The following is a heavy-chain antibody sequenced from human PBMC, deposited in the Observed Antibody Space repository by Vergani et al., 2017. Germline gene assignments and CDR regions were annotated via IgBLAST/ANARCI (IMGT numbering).Heavy chain of an antibody. J-gene: IGHJ4*02. CDR1: GGSISSSSYY. Sequence: QLQLQESGPGLVKPSETLSLTCTVSGGSISSSSYYWGWIRQPPGKGLEWIGSIYYSGSTYYNPSLKSRVTISVDTSKNQCSLKLSSVTAADTAVYYCARRSAVAGTWDFDYWGQGTLVTVSS. D-gene: IGHD6-19*01. V-gene: IGHV4-39*01. CDR2: IYYSGST. CDR3: ARRSAVAGTWDFDY.